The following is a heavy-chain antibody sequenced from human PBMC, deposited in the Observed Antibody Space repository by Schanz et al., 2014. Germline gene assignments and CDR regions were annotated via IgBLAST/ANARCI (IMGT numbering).Heavy chain of an antibody. CDR2: ISHSGGSK. J-gene: IGHJ6*02. V-gene: IGHV3-23*01. CDR3: AKGMGYCSGGACYDYYYYGVDV. D-gene: IGHD2-15*01. Sequence: EVQLLESGGGLVQPGESLRVSCAASGFTFNSYAMSWVRQAPGRGLEWVSGISHSGGSKYYADSVKGRFTISRDNSENTLYRQMNSLSADDTAVFYCAKGMGYCSGGACYDYYYYGVDVWGQGTTVTVSS. CDR1: GFTFNSYA.